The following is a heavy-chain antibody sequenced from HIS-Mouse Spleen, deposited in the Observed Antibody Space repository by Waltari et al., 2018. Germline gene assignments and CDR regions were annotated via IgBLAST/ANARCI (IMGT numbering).Heavy chain of an antibody. CDR3: AREIPYSSSWYDWYFDL. J-gene: IGHJ2*01. Sequence: QLQLQESGPGLVKPSETLSLTCTVSGGSISSSSYYWGWMRQPPGKGLVWIGSNYYSGSTYYNPSLTSRVTISVDTSKNQFSLKLSSVTAADTAVYYCAREIPYSSSWYDWYFDLWGRGTLVTVSS. CDR1: GGSISSSSYY. CDR2: NYYSGST. V-gene: IGHV4-39*07. D-gene: IGHD6-13*01.